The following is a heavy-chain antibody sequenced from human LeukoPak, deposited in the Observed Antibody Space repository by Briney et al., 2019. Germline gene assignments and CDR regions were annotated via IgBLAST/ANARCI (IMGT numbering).Heavy chain of an antibody. V-gene: IGHV3-33*01. CDR2: IWYDGSNK. Sequence: GGSLRLSCAASGFTFSSYGMHWVRQAPGKGLEWVAVIWYDGSNKYYADSVRGRFTISRDNSKNTLYLQMNSLRTEDTALYYCARKNYDFWSGYYSKDYWGQGTLVTVSS. D-gene: IGHD3-3*01. CDR3: ARKNYDFWSGYYSKDY. CDR1: GFTFSSYG. J-gene: IGHJ4*02.